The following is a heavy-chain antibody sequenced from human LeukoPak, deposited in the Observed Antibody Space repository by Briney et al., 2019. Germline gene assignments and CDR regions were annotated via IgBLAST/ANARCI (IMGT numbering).Heavy chain of an antibody. CDR3: ARDHHIYYYDSSGYPRAFDI. V-gene: IGHV1-69*13. CDR1: GGTFSSYA. CDR2: IIPIFGTA. Sequence: SVKVSCKASGGTFSSYAISWVRQAPGQGLEWMGGIIPIFGTANCAQKFQGRVTITADESTSTAYMELSSLRSEDTAVYYCARDHHIYYYDSSGYPRAFDIWGQGTMVTVSS. D-gene: IGHD3-22*01. J-gene: IGHJ3*02.